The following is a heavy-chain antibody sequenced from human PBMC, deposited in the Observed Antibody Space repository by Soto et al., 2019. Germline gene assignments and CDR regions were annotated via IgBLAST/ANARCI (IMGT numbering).Heavy chain of an antibody. Sequence: SETLSLTCAVYGGSFSGYYWSWIRQPTGKGLEWIGEINHSGSTNYTPSIKSRVTISVDTSKNQFSLKLSSLTAADTAVYYCARGNDYGDYVFHYWGQGNLVT. V-gene: IGHV4-34*01. D-gene: IGHD4-17*01. J-gene: IGHJ4*02. CDR2: INHSGST. CDR1: GGSFSGYY. CDR3: ARGNDYGDYVFHY.